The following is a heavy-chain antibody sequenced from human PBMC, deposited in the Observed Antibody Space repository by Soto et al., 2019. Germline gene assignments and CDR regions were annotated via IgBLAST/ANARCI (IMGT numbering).Heavy chain of an antibody. J-gene: IGHJ6*02. Sequence: QVQLVQSGAEVKKPGSSVKVSCKASGGTFSSYAISWVRQAPGQGLEWMGGIIPIFGTANYAQKFQGRVTITAAESTSKAYLALRSLRSEDTAVYYCARSTFGGYYCYGMDVWGQGTTVTGSS. CDR2: IIPIFGTA. V-gene: IGHV1-69*01. CDR1: GGTFSSYA. D-gene: IGHD3-16*01. CDR3: ARSTFGGYYCYGMDV.